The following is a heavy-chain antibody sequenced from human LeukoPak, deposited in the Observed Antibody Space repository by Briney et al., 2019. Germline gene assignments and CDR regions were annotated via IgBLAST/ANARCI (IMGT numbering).Heavy chain of an antibody. CDR3: ARHGPYLGRLGWFDP. Sequence: SETLSLTCTVSVGSINSYYWSWIRQPAGKGLEWIGRIYSTGSTNNNPSLKSRVTISIDTSKNQFSLNLSSVAAADAAVYYCARHGPYLGRLGWFDPWGQGTLVTVSS. CDR1: VGSINSYY. V-gene: IGHV4-4*07. CDR2: IYSTGST. D-gene: IGHD1-26*01. J-gene: IGHJ5*02.